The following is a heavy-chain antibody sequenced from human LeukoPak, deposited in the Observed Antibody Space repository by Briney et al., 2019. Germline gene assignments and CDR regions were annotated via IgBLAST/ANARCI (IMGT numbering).Heavy chain of an antibody. Sequence: ASVKVSCKASGYTFTGYYMHWVRQAPGQGLEWMGWINPNSGGTNYAQKFQGRVTMTRDTSISTAYMELSRLRSDDTAVYYCASDGGGYCSSTSRYNNFDYWGQGTLVTVSS. J-gene: IGHJ4*02. CDR1: GYTFTGYY. CDR3: ASDGGGYCSSTSRYNNFDY. CDR2: INPNSGGT. V-gene: IGHV1-2*02. D-gene: IGHD2-2*02.